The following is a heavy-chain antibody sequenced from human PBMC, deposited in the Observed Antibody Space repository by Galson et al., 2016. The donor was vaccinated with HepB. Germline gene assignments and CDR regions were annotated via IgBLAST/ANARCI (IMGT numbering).Heavy chain of an antibody. Sequence: SLRLSCAASGFSFSNSGMSWVRQAPGRGLEWVSGITRSGDATYYADFMKGRFTISRDNSKNTLYLYMNNLTAGDTAIYYCGKHGGFDYWGQGALVTVSS. D-gene: IGHD3-16*01. J-gene: IGHJ4*02. CDR3: GKHGGFDY. CDR2: ITRSGDAT. V-gene: IGHV3-23*01. CDR1: GFSFSNSG.